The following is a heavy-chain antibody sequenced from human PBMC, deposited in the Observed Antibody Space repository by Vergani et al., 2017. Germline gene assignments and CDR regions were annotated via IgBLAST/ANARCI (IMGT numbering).Heavy chain of an antibody. CDR2: INPKNGLT. J-gene: IGHJ4*02. CDR3: TFFPTETSEYYDSTGYYHRFFEK. CDR1: GYTFTGYY. V-gene: IGHV1-2*02. Sequence: QVQLVQSGAEVKRPGASVKVSCKASGYTFTGYYLHWVRLAPGQWLEWMGWINPKNGLTKYAQRFQGRVSLTRDTSITTAFMELSSLRSDDTAMYYCTFFPTETSEYYDSTGYYHRFFEKWGQGTLVTVSS. D-gene: IGHD3-16*01.